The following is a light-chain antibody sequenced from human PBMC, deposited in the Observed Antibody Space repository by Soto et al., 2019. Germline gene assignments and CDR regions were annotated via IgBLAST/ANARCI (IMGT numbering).Light chain of an antibody. J-gene: IGLJ2*01. CDR3: ATWDDDVSGVV. Sequence: QSVLTQSPSVSGAPRQSVNISCSGNNSNIGSNAVHWYQQLPGKAPKLLMYYNDMLPSGVSDRFSASTSGTSASLVISGLRAEDEADYHCATWDDDVSGVVFGGGTKVTVL. CDR2: YND. CDR1: NSNIGSNA. V-gene: IGLV1-36*01.